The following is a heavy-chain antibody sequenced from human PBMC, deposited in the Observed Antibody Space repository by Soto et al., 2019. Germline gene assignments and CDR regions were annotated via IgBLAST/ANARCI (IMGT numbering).Heavy chain of an antibody. Sequence: GGSLRLSCAASGFTFSSYAMHWVRQAPGKGLEWVAVISYDGSNKYYADSVKGRFTISRDNSKNTLYLQMNSLRAEDTAVYYCARPYSSGWSALVYYFDYWGQGTLVTVSS. J-gene: IGHJ4*02. CDR1: GFTFSSYA. D-gene: IGHD6-19*01. CDR2: ISYDGSNK. V-gene: IGHV3-30-3*01. CDR3: ARPYSSGWSALVYYFDY.